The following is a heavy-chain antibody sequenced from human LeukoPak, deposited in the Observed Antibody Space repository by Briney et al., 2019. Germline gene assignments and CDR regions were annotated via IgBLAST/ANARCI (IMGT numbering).Heavy chain of an antibody. CDR2: IKTDGTST. CDR3: SRKRYYGISG. CDR1: GFTFSSYW. V-gene: IGHV3-74*01. D-gene: IGHD1-1*01. Sequence: GGSLTLSCAATGFTFSSYWIDWVRQDPWKGLVWVSLIKTDGTSTSYADSVRGRFTISRDNAKNTLYLQMNSLRAEDTPVYFCSRKRYYGISGWGRGTTVTGSS. J-gene: IGHJ6*02.